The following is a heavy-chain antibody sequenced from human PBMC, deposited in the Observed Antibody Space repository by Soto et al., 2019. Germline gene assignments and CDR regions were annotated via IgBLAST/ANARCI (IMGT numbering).Heavy chain of an antibody. Sequence: SLRLSCAASGFAFRNYDMNWVRQAPGKGLEWISKINYSGSNTYYAESVKGRFTISRDNDKNSLYLQMNSLRVEDSAVYFCAKGVVREPAYFDYWGQGTLVTVSS. CDR2: INYSGSNT. CDR1: GFAFRNYD. J-gene: IGHJ4*02. D-gene: IGHD3-10*01. CDR3: AKGVVREPAYFDY. V-gene: IGHV3-48*03.